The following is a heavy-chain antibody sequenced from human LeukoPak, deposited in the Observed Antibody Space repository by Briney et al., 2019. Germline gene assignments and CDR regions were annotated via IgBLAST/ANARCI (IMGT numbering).Heavy chain of an antibody. CDR2: ISYDRSNK. J-gene: IGHJ4*02. CDR3: AREYSSGWYGEQDY. CDR1: GFTFSSYA. D-gene: IGHD6-19*01. V-gene: IGHV3-30-3*01. Sequence: PGGSLRLSCAASGFTFSSYAMHWVRQAPGKGLEWVAVISYDRSNKYYADSVKGRFTISRDNSKNTLYLQMNSLRAEDTAVYYCAREYSSGWYGEQDYWGQGTLVTVSS.